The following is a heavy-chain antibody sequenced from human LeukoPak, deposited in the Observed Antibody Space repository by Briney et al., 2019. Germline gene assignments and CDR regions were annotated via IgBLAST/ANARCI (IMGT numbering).Heavy chain of an antibody. CDR2: VSGRDDST. Sequence: GASLRVSCAASGFTFSNYAMSWVRQAPGKGLECVSAVSGRDDSTYYADSVKGRFTISRDNSKNTLYLQMNSLRAEDTAVYYCAKWGDYDILTGYYDSDYWGQGTLVTVSS. CDR1: GFTFSNYA. CDR3: AKWGDYDILTGYYDSDY. D-gene: IGHD3-9*01. V-gene: IGHV3-23*01. J-gene: IGHJ4*02.